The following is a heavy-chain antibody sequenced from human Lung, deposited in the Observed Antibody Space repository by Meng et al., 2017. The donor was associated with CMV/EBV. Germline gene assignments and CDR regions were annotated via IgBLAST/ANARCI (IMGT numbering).Heavy chain of an antibody. CDR1: GFTFRSYN. Sequence: GESLKISCEASGFTFRSYNMNWVRQAPGKGLEWVSYISFSSSIIHYADSMKGRFTISRDNARDSLYLQMNSLRAEDTAVYFCAGYTSSSYGMGVWGQGTTVXVSS. J-gene: IGHJ6*02. CDR2: ISFSSSII. CDR3: AGYTSSSYGMGV. D-gene: IGHD3-16*02. V-gene: IGHV3-48*04.